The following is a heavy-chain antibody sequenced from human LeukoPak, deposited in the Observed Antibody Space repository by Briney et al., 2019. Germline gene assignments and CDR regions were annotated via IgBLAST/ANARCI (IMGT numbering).Heavy chain of an antibody. D-gene: IGHD1-26*01. CDR3: AKGTYYGVTYYFDY. Sequence: GGSLRLSCAASGFTFSTYAVNRVRQAPGKGLEWVSTISGSGGNTYYADSVKGRFTISRDNSKNTLYLQMNSLRAEDTALYYCAKGTYYGVTYYFDYWGQGTLVTVSS. CDR1: GFTFSTYA. CDR2: ISGSGGNT. J-gene: IGHJ4*02. V-gene: IGHV3-23*01.